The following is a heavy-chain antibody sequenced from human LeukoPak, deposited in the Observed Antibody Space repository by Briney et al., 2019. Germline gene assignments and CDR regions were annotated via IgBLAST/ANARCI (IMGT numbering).Heavy chain of an antibody. Sequence: GGSLRLSCAASGFTFSSYAMHWVRQAPGKGLEWVAIIWNDGSNKYYADSVKGRFTISRDNSKNTLYLQMNSLRAEDTAVYYCARVYCSGGSCYGPFDYWGQGTLVTVSS. J-gene: IGHJ4*02. CDR3: ARVYCSGGSCYGPFDY. V-gene: IGHV3-33*08. CDR2: IWNDGSNK. D-gene: IGHD2-15*01. CDR1: GFTFSSYA.